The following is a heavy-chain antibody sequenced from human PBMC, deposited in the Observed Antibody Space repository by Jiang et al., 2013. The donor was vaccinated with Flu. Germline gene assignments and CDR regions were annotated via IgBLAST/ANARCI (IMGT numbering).Heavy chain of an antibody. CDR1: GGSISSSNW. Sequence: SLTCAVSGGSISSSNWWSWVRQPPGKGLEWIGEIYHSGSTNYNPSLKSRVTISVDKSKNQFSLKLSSVTAADTAVYYCARWFVTNYYDSSGYYKDWGQGTLVTVSS. J-gene: IGHJ4*02. V-gene: IGHV4-4*02. CDR3: ARWFVTNYYDSSGYYKD. CDR2: IYHSGST. D-gene: IGHD3-22*01.